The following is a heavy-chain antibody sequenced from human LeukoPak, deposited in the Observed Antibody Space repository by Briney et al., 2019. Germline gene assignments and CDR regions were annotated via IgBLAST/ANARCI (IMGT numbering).Heavy chain of an antibody. J-gene: IGHJ4*02. V-gene: IGHV1-8*03. CDR3: ARGPGYCSSISCPYYFGS. CDR1: GYTFTRYD. Sequence: EASVKVSCKASGYTFTRYDINWVRQATGQGLEWMGWMNPNSGNTGYAQKFQGRVTITKNTSISTAYMELSSLRSDDTAVYYCARGPGYCSSISCPYYFGSWGQGTLVTVSS. CDR2: MNPNSGNT. D-gene: IGHD2-2*01.